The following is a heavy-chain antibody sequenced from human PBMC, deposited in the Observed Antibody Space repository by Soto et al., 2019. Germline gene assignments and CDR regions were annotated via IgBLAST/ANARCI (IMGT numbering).Heavy chain of an antibody. D-gene: IGHD3-22*01. CDR3: ASTYYYDSSGYYPY. Sequence: SETLSLTCAVSGGSISSGGYSWSWIRQPPGKGLEWIGYIYYSGSTNYNPSLKSRVTISVDTSKNQFSLKLSSVTAADTAVYYCASTYYYDSSGYYPYWGQGTPVTVSS. CDR2: IYYSGST. V-gene: IGHV4-61*08. J-gene: IGHJ4*02. CDR1: GGSISSGGYS.